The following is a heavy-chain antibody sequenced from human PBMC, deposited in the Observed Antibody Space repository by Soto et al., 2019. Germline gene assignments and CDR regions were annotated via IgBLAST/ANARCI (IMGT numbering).Heavy chain of an antibody. CDR2: ISYDGSNK. Sequence: QVQLVESGGGVVQPGRSLRLSCAASGFTFSSYGMHWVRQAPGKGLEWVAVISYDGSNKYYADSVKGRFTISRDNSKNTLYLQMNSLRAEDMAVYYCAKDAPKDYYGSGSYYSNLDYWGQGTLVTVSS. V-gene: IGHV3-30*18. J-gene: IGHJ4*02. D-gene: IGHD3-10*01. CDR3: AKDAPKDYYGSGSYYSNLDY. CDR1: GFTFSSYG.